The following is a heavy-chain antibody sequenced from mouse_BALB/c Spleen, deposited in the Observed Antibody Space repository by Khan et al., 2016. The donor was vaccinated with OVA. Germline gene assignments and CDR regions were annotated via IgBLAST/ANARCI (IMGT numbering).Heavy chain of an antibody. V-gene: IGHV5-6*01. CDR2: VSTGGSYT. D-gene: IGHD1-1*01. CDR1: GFTFSTYG. CDR3: TRLAYYYDSEGFAY. Sequence: EVQLVESGGDLVKPGGSLKLSCAASGFTFSTYGMSWVRQAPDKRLEWVATVSTGGSYTYYPDSVKGRFTISRDNAKNTLYLQMSGLRSEDTATFYWTRLAYYYDSEGFAYWGQGTLVTVSA. J-gene: IGHJ3*01.